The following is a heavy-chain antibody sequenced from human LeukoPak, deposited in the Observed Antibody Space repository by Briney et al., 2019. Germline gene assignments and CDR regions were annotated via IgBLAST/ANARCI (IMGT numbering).Heavy chain of an antibody. CDR2: ISSSGSTI. CDR3: ARDYGGSSPFDY. V-gene: IGHV3-48*04. D-gene: IGHD4-23*01. J-gene: IGHJ4*02. Sequence: GGSLRLSCAASGFTFSSYSMNWVRQAPGKGLEWVSYISSSGSTIYYADSVKGRFTISRDNAKNSLSLQMNSLRAEDTAVYYCARDYGGSSPFDYWGQGTLVTVSS. CDR1: GFTFSSYS.